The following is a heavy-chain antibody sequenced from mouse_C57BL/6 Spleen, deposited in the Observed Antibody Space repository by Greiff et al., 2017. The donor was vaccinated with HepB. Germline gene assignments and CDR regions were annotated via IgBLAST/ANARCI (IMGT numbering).Heavy chain of an antibody. CDR1: GYTFTSYW. Sequence: VQLQQSGAELVKPGASVKLSCKASGYTFTSYWMHWVKQRPGQGLEWIGYINPGSGDTKYNQKFKDKATLTADTSSSTAYMQLCSLTYEDSAVYYAARYWAIRYYFDYWGTGTTVTVSS. V-gene: IGHV1-7*01. CDR3: ARYWAIRYYFDY. J-gene: IGHJ1*03. D-gene: IGHD4-1*01. CDR2: INPGSGDT.